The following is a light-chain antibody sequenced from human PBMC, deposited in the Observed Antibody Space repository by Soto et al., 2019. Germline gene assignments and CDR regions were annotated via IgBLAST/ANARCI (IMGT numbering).Light chain of an antibody. CDR2: AAF. J-gene: IGKJ4*01. CDR3: QLAYIFPFS. V-gene: IGKV1-12*02. CDR1: QVISNS. Sequence: DVQMTQSPSSVSASVGDRVTLTCRASQVISNSLAWYQQKPGKAPRLLIYAAFNLQGGVPSRFSGSGSGNDFFLTISSLKPEDFATYYCQLAYIFPFSLGGGTKVDIK.